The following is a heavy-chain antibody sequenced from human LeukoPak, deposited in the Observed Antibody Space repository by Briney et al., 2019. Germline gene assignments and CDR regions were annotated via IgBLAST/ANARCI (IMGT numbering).Heavy chain of an antibody. V-gene: IGHV3-30-3*02. D-gene: IGHD3-10*01. Sequence: GGSLRLSCAASGFTFRSYAMHWVRQAPGKGLEWVAVIAYDGSNKYYSDSVKGRFTISRDNSKNTLYLQMNSLRAEDTAVYYCAKDGSGRTWGQGTLVTVSS. J-gene: IGHJ5*02. CDR2: IAYDGSNK. CDR1: GFTFRSYA. CDR3: AKDGSGRT.